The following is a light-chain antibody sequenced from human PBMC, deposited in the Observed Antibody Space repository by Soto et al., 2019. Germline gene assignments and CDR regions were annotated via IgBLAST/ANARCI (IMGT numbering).Light chain of an antibody. CDR3: QQYRT. V-gene: IGKV3-20*01. J-gene: IGKJ1*01. Sequence: EIVLTQSPGTLCLSPGERATLSCGASQSVTSNYLAWYQQKPGQAPRLLIFAASSRASGIPDRFSGSGSGTDFALTISRLEPEDFAVYYCQQYRTFGQGTKVDIK. CDR2: AAS. CDR1: QSVTSNY.